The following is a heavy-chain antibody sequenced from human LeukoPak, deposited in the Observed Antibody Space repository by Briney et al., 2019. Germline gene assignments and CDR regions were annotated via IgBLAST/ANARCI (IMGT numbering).Heavy chain of an antibody. V-gene: IGHV4-59*08. CDR3: ARYGSSGAFDY. CDR1: GGSISSYY. Sequence: PSETLSLTCTVSGGSISSYYWSWIRQPPGKGLEWIGYIYYSGSTNYNPSLKSRVTISVDTSKNQFSLKLSSVTAADTAVYYCARYGSSGAFDYWGQGTLVTVSS. CDR2: IYYSGST. J-gene: IGHJ4*02. D-gene: IGHD6-19*01.